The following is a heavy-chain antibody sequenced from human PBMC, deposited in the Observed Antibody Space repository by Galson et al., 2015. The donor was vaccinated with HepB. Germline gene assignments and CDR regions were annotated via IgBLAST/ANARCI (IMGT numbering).Heavy chain of an antibody. J-gene: IGHJ6*02. Sequence: SVKVSCKASGGTFSSYAISWVRQAPGQGLEWMGGIIPIFGTANYAQKFQGRVTITADESTSTAYMELSSLRSEDTAVYYCARDPPVAGTPYGMDVWGQGTTVTVSS. V-gene: IGHV1-69*13. D-gene: IGHD6-19*01. CDR2: IIPIFGTA. CDR1: GGTFSSYA. CDR3: ARDPPVAGTPYGMDV.